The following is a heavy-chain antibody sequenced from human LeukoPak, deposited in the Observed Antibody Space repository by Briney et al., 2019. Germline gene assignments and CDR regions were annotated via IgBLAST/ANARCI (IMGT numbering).Heavy chain of an antibody. J-gene: IGHJ4*02. CDR1: GFTFSSYA. CDR2: ISYDGSNK. Sequence: GRSLRLSCAASGFTFSSYAMHWVRRAPGKGLEWVAVISYDGSNKYYADSVKGRFTISRDNSKNTLYLQMNSLRAEDTAVYYCARSASRWAEQGFDYWGQGTLVTVSS. D-gene: IGHD4-23*01. V-gene: IGHV3-30-3*01. CDR3: ARSASRWAEQGFDY.